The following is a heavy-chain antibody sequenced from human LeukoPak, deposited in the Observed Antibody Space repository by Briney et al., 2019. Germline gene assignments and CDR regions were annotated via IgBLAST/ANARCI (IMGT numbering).Heavy chain of an antibody. CDR1: GFTISSYS. CDR2: ISSSSSYI. CDR3: ARSDDYGDSVLEAY. D-gene: IGHD4-17*01. V-gene: IGHV3-21*01. J-gene: IGHJ4*02. Sequence: PGGSLRLSCTGSGFTISSYSMNWVRQAPGKGLEWVSFISSSSSYIYYADSVKGRLTIPRDNANNSLYLQMKSLRAEDTAGYYCARSDDYGDSVLEAYGGQGSLVTV.